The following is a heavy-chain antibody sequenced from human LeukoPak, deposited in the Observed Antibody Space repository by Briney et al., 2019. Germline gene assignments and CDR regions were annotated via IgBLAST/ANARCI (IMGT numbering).Heavy chain of an antibody. J-gene: IGHJ4*02. D-gene: IGHD3-22*01. CDR3: TTAFTLYDSSGYYPFDY. Sequence: GGSLRLSCAASGFIFNSAWMSWVRQAPGKGLEWVGRIKSKTDGGTTDYAAPVKGRFTISRDDSKNTLYLQMNSLKTEDTAVYYCTTAFTLYDSSGYYPFDYWGQGTLVTVSS. V-gene: IGHV3-15*01. CDR1: GFIFNSAW. CDR2: IKSKTDGGTT.